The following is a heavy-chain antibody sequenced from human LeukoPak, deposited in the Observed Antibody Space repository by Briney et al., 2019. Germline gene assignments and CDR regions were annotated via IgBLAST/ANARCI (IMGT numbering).Heavy chain of an antibody. D-gene: IGHD6-19*01. V-gene: IGHV4-39*01. J-gene: IGHJ4*02. CDR2: IYYSGST. CDR1: GGSISSSSYY. CDR3: ARVRAVAGTPPDY. Sequence: PSETLSLTCTVSGGSISSSSYYWGWIRQPPGKGLEWIGSIYYSGSTYSNPSLQSRVTISVDTSKNQFSLKLNSVTAADTAVYYCARVRAVAGTPPDYWGQGTLVTVSS.